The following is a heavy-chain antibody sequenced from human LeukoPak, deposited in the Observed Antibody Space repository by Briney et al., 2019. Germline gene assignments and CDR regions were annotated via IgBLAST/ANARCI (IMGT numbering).Heavy chain of an antibody. CDR3: ARAGDYVDSILNWFDP. CDR1: GYSISSGYD. CDR2: IYHSGST. V-gene: IGHV4-38-2*01. Sequence: PSETLSLTCAVSGYSISSGYDWGWIRQPPGKGREWIGSIYHSGSTYYNPSLKSRVTISVDTSKNQFSLKLSSVTAADTAVYYCARAGDYVDSILNWFDPWGQGTLVTVSS. D-gene: IGHD4-17*01. J-gene: IGHJ5*02.